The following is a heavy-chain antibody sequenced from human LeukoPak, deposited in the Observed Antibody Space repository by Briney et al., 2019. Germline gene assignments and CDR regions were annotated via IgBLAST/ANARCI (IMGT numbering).Heavy chain of an antibody. CDR1: GFTFSSYA. CDR2: ISSNGGSR. J-gene: IGHJ4*02. V-gene: IGHV3-64D*06. Sequence: QPGGSLRLSCSASGFTFSSYAMHWVRQAPGKGLEYVSAISSNGGSRYYADSVKGRFTISRDNSKNTLYLQMSSLRAEDRAVYYCVVQGWVFRAPTQYYFDYWGQGTLVTVSS. CDR3: VVQGWVFRAPTQYYFDY. D-gene: IGHD1-1*01.